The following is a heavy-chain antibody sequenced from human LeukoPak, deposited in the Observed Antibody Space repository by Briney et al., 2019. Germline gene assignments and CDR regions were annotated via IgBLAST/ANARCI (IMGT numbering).Heavy chain of an antibody. CDR3: ARDRERYFDWLPTFDYYGKDV. Sequence: SETLSLTCTVSGGSISSYYWSWIRQPPGKGLEWMGYIYYSGSTNYNPSLKSRVTISVDTSKNQFSLKLSSVTAADTAVYYCARDRERYFDWLPTFDYYGKDVWGQGTTVTVSS. V-gene: IGHV4-59*01. J-gene: IGHJ6*02. CDR2: IYYSGST. CDR1: GGSISSYY. D-gene: IGHD3-9*01.